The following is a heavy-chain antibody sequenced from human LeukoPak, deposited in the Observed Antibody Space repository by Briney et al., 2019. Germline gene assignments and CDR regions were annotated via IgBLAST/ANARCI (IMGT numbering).Heavy chain of an antibody. CDR2: IYYSGST. D-gene: IGHD3-10*01. CDR3: ARGPAAIPGYGSGSLDY. Sequence: PSETLSLTCTVSGGSISSGGYYWSWIRQHPGKGLEWIGYIYYSGSTYYNPSPKSRVTISVDTSKNQFSLKLSSVTAADTAVYYCARGPAAIPGYGSGSLDYWGQGTPVTVSS. V-gene: IGHV4-31*03. J-gene: IGHJ4*02. CDR1: GGSISSGGYY.